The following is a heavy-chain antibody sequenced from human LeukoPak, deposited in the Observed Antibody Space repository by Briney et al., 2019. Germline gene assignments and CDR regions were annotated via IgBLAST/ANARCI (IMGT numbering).Heavy chain of an antibody. D-gene: IGHD3-10*01. Sequence: GRSLRLSCAASGFTFSSYGMHWVRQAPGKGLEWVAVIWYDGSNKYYADSVKGRFTISRDNAKNTLYLQMNSLRAEDTAVCYCASSASYPLDYWGQGTLVTVSS. V-gene: IGHV3-33*03. CDR2: IWYDGSNK. J-gene: IGHJ4*02. CDR1: GFTFSSYG. CDR3: ASSASYPLDY.